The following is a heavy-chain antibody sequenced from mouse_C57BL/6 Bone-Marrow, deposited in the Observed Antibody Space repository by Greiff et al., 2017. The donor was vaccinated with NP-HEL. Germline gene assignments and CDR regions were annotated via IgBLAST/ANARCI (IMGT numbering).Heavy chain of an antibody. V-gene: IGHV1-55*01. CDR2: IYPGSGST. CDR1: GYTFTSYW. CDR3: ASFAY. J-gene: IGHJ3*01. Sequence: QVQLQQPGAELVKPGASVKMSCKASGYTFTSYWITWVKQRPGQGLEWIGDIYPGSGSTNYNEKFKSKATLTVYTSSSTAYMQLSSLTSEDSAVYYCASFAYWGQGTLVTVSA.